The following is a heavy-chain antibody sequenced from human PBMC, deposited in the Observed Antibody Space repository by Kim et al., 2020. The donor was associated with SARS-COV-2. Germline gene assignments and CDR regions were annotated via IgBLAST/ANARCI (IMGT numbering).Heavy chain of an antibody. Sequence: SVKGRFTISRDNAKNSLYLQMNSLRAEDTAVYYCAREGVVSSSSSETLDYWGQGTLVTVSS. CDR3: AREGVVSSSSSETLDY. V-gene: IGHV3-48*03. J-gene: IGHJ4*02. D-gene: IGHD6-6*01.